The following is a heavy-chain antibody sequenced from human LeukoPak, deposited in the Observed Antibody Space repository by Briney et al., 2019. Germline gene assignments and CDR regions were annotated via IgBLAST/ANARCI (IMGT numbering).Heavy chain of an antibody. Sequence: ASVKVSCKASGYTFTSYGISWVRQAPGQGLEWMGWISAYNGNTNYAQKLQGRVTMTTDTSTSTAYMELRSLRSDDTAVYYCARDLEFRYYDIRDDPFDYWGQGTLVTVSS. CDR3: ARDLEFRYYDIRDDPFDY. CDR2: ISAYNGNT. V-gene: IGHV1-18*01. CDR1: GYTFTSYG. J-gene: IGHJ4*02. D-gene: IGHD3-22*01.